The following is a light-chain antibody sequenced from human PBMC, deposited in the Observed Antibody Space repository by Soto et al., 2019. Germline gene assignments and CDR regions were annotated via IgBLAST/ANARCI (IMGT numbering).Light chain of an antibody. CDR3: QHYDSSPRLT. V-gene: IGKV3-20*01. CDR1: QSLTINY. Sequence: EIVLTQSPGTLSLSLGERATLSCKASQSLTINYLTWYQQKPGQAPRLLIYAASSRAAGIPDRFSGSGSGTDFTLTISRLESEDFAVYYCQHYDSSPRLTFGGGTKV. J-gene: IGKJ4*01. CDR2: AAS.